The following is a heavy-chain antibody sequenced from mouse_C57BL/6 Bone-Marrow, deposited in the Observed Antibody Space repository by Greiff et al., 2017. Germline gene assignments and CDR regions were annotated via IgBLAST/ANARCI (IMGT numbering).Heavy chain of an antibody. CDR2: IYPRSGNT. V-gene: IGHV1-81*01. Sequence: VKLVESGAELARPGASVKLSCKASGYTFTSYGISWVKQRTGQGLEWIGEIYPRSGNTYYNEKFKGKATLTADKSSSTAYMELRSLTSEDSAVYFCARRYYGSPHWYFDVWGTGTTVTVSS. D-gene: IGHD1-1*01. J-gene: IGHJ1*03. CDR3: ARRYYGSPHWYFDV. CDR1: GYTFTSYG.